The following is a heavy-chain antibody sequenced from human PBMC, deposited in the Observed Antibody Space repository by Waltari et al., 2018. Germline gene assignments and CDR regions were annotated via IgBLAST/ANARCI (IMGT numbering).Heavy chain of an antibody. V-gene: IGHV4-4*07. J-gene: IGHJ3*02. CDR1: GGSISSYY. CDR3: AREGAAAGLDYDAFDI. Sequence: QVQLQESGPGLVKPSETLSLTCTVSGGSISSYYWSWIRQPAGKGLELIGRIYPSGSTNYNPSLKSRVTMSVDTSKNQFSLKLSSVTAADTAVYYCAREGAAAGLDYDAFDIWGQGTMVTVSS. CDR2: IYPSGST. D-gene: IGHD6-13*01.